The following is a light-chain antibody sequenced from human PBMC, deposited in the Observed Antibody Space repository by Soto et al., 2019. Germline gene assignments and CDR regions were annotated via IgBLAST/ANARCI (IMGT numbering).Light chain of an antibody. V-gene: IGLV3-21*01. J-gene: IGLJ1*01. CDR2: YDS. CDR1: NIGSKS. CDR3: QVWDTSNDHHV. Sequence: SYELTQSPSLSVAPGQTATITCGGNNIGSKSVNWYQHKALQAPVLVMSYDSDRPSGIPERFSGSNSGNTATLTLSRVESGDEAEYYCQVWDTSNDHHVFGSGTKVTVL.